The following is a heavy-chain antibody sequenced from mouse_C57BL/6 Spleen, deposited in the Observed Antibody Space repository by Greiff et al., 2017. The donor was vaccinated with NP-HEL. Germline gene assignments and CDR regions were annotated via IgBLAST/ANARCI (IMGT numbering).Heavy chain of an antibody. CDR1: GFTFSDYG. CDR2: ISSGSSTI. CDR3: ARVPYYYGSAWFAY. V-gene: IGHV5-17*01. D-gene: IGHD1-1*01. Sequence: EVKLQESGGGLVKPGGSLKLSCAASGFTFSDYGMHWVRQAPEKGLEWVAYISSGSSTIYYADTVKGRFTISRDNAKNTLFLQMTSLRSEDTAMYYCARVPYYYGSAWFAYWGQGTLVTVSA. J-gene: IGHJ3*01.